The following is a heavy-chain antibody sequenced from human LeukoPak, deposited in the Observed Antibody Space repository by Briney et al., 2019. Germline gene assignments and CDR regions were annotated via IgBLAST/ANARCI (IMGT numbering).Heavy chain of an antibody. Sequence: SETLSLTCAISGGSISSGGYSWSWIRQPPGKGLEWIGYIYHSGSTYYNPSLKSRVTISVDRSKNQFSLKLSSVTAADTAVYYCARGSSCARARFDPWGQGTLVTVSS. CDR3: ARGSSCARARFDP. CDR2: IYHSGST. D-gene: IGHD3-10*01. V-gene: IGHV4-30-2*01. J-gene: IGHJ5*02. CDR1: GGSISSGGYS.